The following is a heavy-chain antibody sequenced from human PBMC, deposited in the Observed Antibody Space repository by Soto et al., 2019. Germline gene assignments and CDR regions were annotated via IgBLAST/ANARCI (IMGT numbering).Heavy chain of an antibody. Sequence: QVQLVQSGAEVKKPGASVKVSCKASGYTFSSYGISWVRQAPGQGLEWMGWISAYNGNTKYAQKLQGRVTMTTDTSTCTAYMELRSLRSDDTAGYYCDRDAAVGLKDYWGQGTLVTVSS. CDR3: DRDAAVGLKDY. V-gene: IGHV1-18*01. D-gene: IGHD6-13*01. CDR1: GYTFSSYG. CDR2: ISAYNGNT. J-gene: IGHJ4*02.